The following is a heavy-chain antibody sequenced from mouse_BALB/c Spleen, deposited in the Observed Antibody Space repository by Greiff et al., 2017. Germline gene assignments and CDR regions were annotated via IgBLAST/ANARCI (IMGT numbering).Heavy chain of an antibody. CDR2: ISDGGSYT. J-gene: IGHJ1*01. V-gene: IGHV5-4*02. CDR3: ARDASYGRPWYFDG. Sequence: EVKLMESGGGLVKPGGSLKLSCAASGFTFSDYYMYWVRQTPEKRLEWVATISDGGSYTYYPDSVKGRFTISRDNAKNNLYLQMSSLKSEDTAMYYCARDASYGRPWYFDGGGGGDTGTGAS. D-gene: IGHD1-1*01. CDR1: GFTFSDYY.